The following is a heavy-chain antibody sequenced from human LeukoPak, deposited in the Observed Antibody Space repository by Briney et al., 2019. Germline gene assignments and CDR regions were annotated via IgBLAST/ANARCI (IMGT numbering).Heavy chain of an antibody. CDR1: GFTFSSYA. CDR3: AKLTSASGAYGVDV. V-gene: IGHV3-23*01. J-gene: IGHJ6*02. CDR2: ISGSGGSK. D-gene: IGHD3-10*01. Sequence: GGSLRLSCAASGFTFSSYAMNWVRQAPGKGLEWVSTISGSGGSKHYADSVEGRFTISRDNSKNTVCLQMNSLRAEDTAIYYCAKLTSASGAYGVDVWGQGTTVTVSS.